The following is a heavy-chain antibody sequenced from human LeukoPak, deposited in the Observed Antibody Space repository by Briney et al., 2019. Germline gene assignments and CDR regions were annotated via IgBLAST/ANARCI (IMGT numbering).Heavy chain of an antibody. CDR1: GGSISSGGYY. CDR3: ARETIAAAGTNAFDI. D-gene: IGHD6-13*01. Sequence: PSQTLSLTCTVSGGSISSGGYYWSWIRQHPGKGLEWIGYIYYSGSTYYNPSLKSRVTISVDTSKNQFSLKLSSVTAADTAVYYCARETIAAAGTNAFDIWGQGTMVTVSS. J-gene: IGHJ3*02. V-gene: IGHV4-30-4*08. CDR2: IYYSGST.